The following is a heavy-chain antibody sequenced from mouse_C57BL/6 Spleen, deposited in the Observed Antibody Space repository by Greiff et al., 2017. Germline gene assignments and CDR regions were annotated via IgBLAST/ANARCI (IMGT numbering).Heavy chain of an antibody. CDR2: ISDGGSYT. D-gene: IGHD1-1*01. CDR3: ARDGYYGSKGAMDY. J-gene: IGHJ4*01. CDR1: GFTFSSYA. Sequence: EVKLVESGGGLVKPGGSLKLSCAASGFTFSSYAMSWVRQTPEKRLAWVATISDGGSYTYYPDNVKGRFTISRDNAKNNLYLQMSHLKSEDTAMYYCARDGYYGSKGAMDYWGQGTSVTVSS. V-gene: IGHV5-4*01.